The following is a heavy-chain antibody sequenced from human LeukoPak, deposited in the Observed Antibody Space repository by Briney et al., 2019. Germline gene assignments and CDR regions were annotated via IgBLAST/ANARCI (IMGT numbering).Heavy chain of an antibody. CDR1: QFTFSNYV. J-gene: IGHJ2*01. D-gene: IGHD2-15*01. V-gene: IGHV3-30*09. Sequence: GGSLRLSCAASQFTFSNYVMHWDRQAPGKGLEWVAVIAHDGNNKFYSDSVKGRFAISRDNSKNTLYLQMSSLSAEDTAVYFCAKGGAANSYWYFDLWGRGTLVTVSS. CDR3: AKGGAANSYWYFDL. CDR2: IAHDGNNK.